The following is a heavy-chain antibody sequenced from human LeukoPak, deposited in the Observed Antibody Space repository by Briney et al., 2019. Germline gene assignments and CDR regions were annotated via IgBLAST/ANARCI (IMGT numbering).Heavy chain of an antibody. J-gene: IGHJ4*02. V-gene: IGHV3-30-3*01. CDR1: GFTVSSIH. Sequence: GGSLRLSCAASGFTVSSIHMVWVRQAPGKGLEWVAVISYDGSNKYYADSVKGRFTISRDNSKKTLYLQMNSLRAEDTAVYSCARGYDSSGYSILYWGQGTLVTVSS. CDR2: ISYDGSNK. CDR3: ARGYDSSGYSILY. D-gene: IGHD3-22*01.